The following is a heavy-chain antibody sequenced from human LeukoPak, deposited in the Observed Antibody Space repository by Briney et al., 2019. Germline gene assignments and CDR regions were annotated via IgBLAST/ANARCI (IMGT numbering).Heavy chain of an antibody. CDR3: TKDMMVCNGGSCYSGTDY. J-gene: IGHJ4*02. CDR2: IGGSGYST. D-gene: IGHD2-15*01. CDR1: GFTFSSIA. Sequence: VASLRLSCAASGFTFSSIAMNWVRQAPGKGLEWVSTIGGSGYSTYYADSVKGRFTISRDNSKSTLYLQMNSLRVEDTAIYYCTKDMMVCNGGSCYSGTDYWGQGTLVTVSS. V-gene: IGHV3-23*01.